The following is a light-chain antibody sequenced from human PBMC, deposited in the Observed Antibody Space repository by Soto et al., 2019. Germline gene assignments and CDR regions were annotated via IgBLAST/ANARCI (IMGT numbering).Light chain of an antibody. CDR1: QSISSW. CDR3: QQYDSHSWT. J-gene: IGKJ1*01. V-gene: IGKV1-5*01. CDR2: DAS. Sequence: DIQMTQSPSTLSVSVGDRVTITCRASQSISSWLAWYQQKPGKAPKLLIHDASSLQSWVPSRFSGGGSGIEFTLTISSLQPDDFATYYCQQYDSHSWTFGQGTKVEIK.